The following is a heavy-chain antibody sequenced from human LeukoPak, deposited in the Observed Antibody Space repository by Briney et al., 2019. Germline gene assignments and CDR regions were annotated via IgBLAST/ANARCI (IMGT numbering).Heavy chain of an antibody. CDR1: GFTFSTYA. J-gene: IGHJ4*02. D-gene: IGHD3-22*01. Sequence: PGGSPRLSCAASGFTFSTYAMSWVRQAPGKGLEWVSSISSSGDRTFYADSVKDRFTISRDNSENTLYLQMSRLRAEDTAVYYCAKDRPNYHESNGHYYRPNGDYWGQGTLVTVSS. CDR3: AKDRPNYHESNGHYYRPNGDY. CDR2: ISSSGDRT. V-gene: IGHV3-23*01.